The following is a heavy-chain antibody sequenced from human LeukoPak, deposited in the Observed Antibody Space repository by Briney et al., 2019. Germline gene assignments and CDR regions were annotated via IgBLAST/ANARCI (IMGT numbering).Heavy chain of an antibody. CDR3: ARGAQYYYGSGCYLAY. Sequence: SETLSLTCAVYGGSFSGYYWSWIRQPPGKGLEWIGEINHSGSTNYNPSLKSRVTISVDTSKNQFSLKLSSVTAADTAVYYCARGAQYYYGSGCYLAYWGQGTLVTVSS. V-gene: IGHV4-34*01. CDR2: INHSGST. J-gene: IGHJ4*02. CDR1: GGSFSGYY. D-gene: IGHD3-10*01.